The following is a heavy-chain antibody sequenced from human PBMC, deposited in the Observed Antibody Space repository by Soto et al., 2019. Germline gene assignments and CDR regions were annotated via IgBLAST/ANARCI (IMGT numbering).Heavy chain of an antibody. CDR2: IYYSGST. CDR1: GGSISSSSYY. CDR3: ARQGIAVAGWSFRYWLDP. J-gene: IGHJ5*02. V-gene: IGHV4-61*05. D-gene: IGHD6-19*01. Sequence: PSETLSLTCTVSGGSISSSSYYWGWIRQPPGKGLEWIGYIYYSGSTNYNPSLKSRVTISVDTSKNQFSLKLSSVTAADTAVYYCARQGIAVAGWSFRYWLDPWGQGTLVTVSS.